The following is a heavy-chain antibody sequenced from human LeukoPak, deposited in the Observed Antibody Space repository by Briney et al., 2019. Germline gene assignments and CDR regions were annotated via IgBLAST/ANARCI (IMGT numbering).Heavy chain of an antibody. V-gene: IGHV1-18*01. J-gene: IGHJ4*02. D-gene: IGHD3-22*01. CDR2: ISAYNGNT. Sequence: ASVKVSCKASGYTFTSYGISWVRQAPGQGLEWKGWISAYNGNTNYAQKLQGRVTMTTDTSTSTAYMELRSLRSDDTAVYYCARDLAGYDSSGYASDYRGQGTLVTVSS. CDR3: ARDLAGYDSSGYASDY. CDR1: GYTFTSYG.